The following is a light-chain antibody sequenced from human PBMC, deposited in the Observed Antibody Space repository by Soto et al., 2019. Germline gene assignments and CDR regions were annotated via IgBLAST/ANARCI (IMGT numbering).Light chain of an antibody. Sequence: DIQMTQSPSSLSASVGDRVANTCRASQGISSWLAWYQQKPEKAPKSLIYAASSLQSGVPSRFSGSGSGTDFTLTTSSLQPEDVATYYCQQYKSYLPLTFGGGTKVDIK. CDR1: QGISSW. J-gene: IGKJ4*02. CDR3: QQYKSYLPLT. CDR2: AAS. V-gene: IGKV1D-16*01.